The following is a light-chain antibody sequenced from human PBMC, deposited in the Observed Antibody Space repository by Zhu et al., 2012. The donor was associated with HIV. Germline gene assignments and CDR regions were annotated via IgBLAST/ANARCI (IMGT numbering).Light chain of an antibody. CDR1: QSVGSRY. CDR2: GAS. V-gene: IGKV3-20*01. J-gene: IGKJ1*01. Sequence: EVVMTQSPGTLSLSPGERATLSCRASQSVGSRYLAWYQQKPGQAPRVIIYGASRRATGIPDRFSGSGSGTEFTLTISRLEPEDFAVYYCQQYGSSLPWTFGQGTTVEIK. CDR3: QQYGSSLPWT.